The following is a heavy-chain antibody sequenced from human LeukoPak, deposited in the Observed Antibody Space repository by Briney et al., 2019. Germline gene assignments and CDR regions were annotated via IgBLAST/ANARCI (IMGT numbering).Heavy chain of an antibody. D-gene: IGHD5-24*01. CDR2: IWYHGDEQ. Sequence: GTSLRLSCAASGFTFTDVGMHWVRQAPGKGLEWVAVIWYHGDEQPYADSVRGRFTISRDNSRNMVYLHMNSLRADDTAVYYCARSGGDRERWLYFDSWGQGILVTVSS. CDR1: GFTFTDVG. CDR3: ARSGGDRERWLYFDS. J-gene: IGHJ4*02. V-gene: IGHV3-33*01.